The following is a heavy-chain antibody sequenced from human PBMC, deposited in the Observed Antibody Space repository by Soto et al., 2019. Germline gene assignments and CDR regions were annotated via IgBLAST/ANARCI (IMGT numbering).Heavy chain of an antibody. CDR3: ARISGWYGWFDP. J-gene: IGHJ5*02. CDR1: GGSISSGGYY. CDR2: IYYSGST. Sequence: SETLSLTCAVSGGSISSGGYYWSWIRQPPGKGLEWIGYIYYSGSTNYNPSLKSRVTISVDTSKNQFSLKLSSVTAADTAVYYCARISGWYGWFDPWGQGTLVTVSS. D-gene: IGHD6-19*01. V-gene: IGHV4-61*08.